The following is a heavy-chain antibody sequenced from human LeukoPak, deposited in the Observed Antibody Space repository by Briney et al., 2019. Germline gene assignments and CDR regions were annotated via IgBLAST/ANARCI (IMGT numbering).Heavy chain of an antibody. V-gene: IGHV3-30-3*01. CDR3: ARDPEYSSSSTGLAGFMDV. CDR2: ISYDGSNK. CDR1: GFTFSSYE. Sequence: GGSLRLSCAASGFTFSSYEMSWVRQAPGKGLEWVAVISYDGSNKYYADSVKGRFTISRDNSKNTLYLQMNSLRAEDTAVYYCARDPEYSSSSTGLAGFMDVWGQGTTVTVSS. J-gene: IGHJ6*02. D-gene: IGHD6-6*01.